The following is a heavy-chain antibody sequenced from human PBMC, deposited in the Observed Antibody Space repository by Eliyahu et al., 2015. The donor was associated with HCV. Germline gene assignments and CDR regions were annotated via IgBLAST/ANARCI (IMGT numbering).Heavy chain of an antibody. CDR2: ISWNSGSI. CDR3: ASSIAAEGAFDI. CDR1: GFTFDDYA. Sequence: EVQLVESGGGLVQPGRSLRLSCAASGFTFDDYAMHWVRQAPGKGLEGVSGISWNSGSIGYADSVKGRFTISRDNAKNSLYLQMNSLRAEDTALYYCASSIAAEGAFDIWGQGTMVTVSS. J-gene: IGHJ3*02. D-gene: IGHD6-25*01. V-gene: IGHV3-9*01.